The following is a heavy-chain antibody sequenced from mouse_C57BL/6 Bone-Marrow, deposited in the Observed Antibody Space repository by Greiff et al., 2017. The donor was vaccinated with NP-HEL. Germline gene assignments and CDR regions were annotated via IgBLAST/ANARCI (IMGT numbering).Heavy chain of an antibody. J-gene: IGHJ3*01. Sequence: QVQLQQSGPELVKPGASVKISCKASGYSFTSYYIHWVQQTPGQGLVWIGWIFPGCGNTTYNEKFKGKATLTADTSSSPAYMQLSSLTSEDSAVYYCASYDGYYVWFAYWGQGTLVTVSA. CDR3: ASYDGYYVWFAY. D-gene: IGHD2-3*01. V-gene: IGHV1-66*01. CDR2: IFPGCGNT. CDR1: GYSFTSYY.